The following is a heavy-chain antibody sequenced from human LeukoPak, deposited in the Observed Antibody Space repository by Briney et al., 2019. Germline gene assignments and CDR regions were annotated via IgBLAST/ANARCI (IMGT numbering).Heavy chain of an antibody. CDR2: ISGSGGST. J-gene: IGHJ6*03. CDR3: AKEGFCGGDCYPPLDYYYYMDV. D-gene: IGHD2-21*02. Sequence: KSGGSLRLSCAASGFTFSSYAMSWVRQAPGKGLEWVSAISGSGGSTYYADSVKGRFTISRDNSKNTLYLQMNSLRAEDTAVYYCAKEGFCGGDCYPPLDYYYYMDVWGKGTTVTVSS. V-gene: IGHV3-23*01. CDR1: GFTFSSYA.